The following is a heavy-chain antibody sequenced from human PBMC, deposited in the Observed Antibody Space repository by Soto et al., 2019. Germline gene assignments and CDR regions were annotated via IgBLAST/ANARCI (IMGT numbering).Heavy chain of an antibody. Sequence: PSETLSLTCTVSGGSISSSSYYWGWIRQPPGKGLEWIGSIYYSGSTYYNPSLKSRVTISVDTSKNQFSLKLSSVTAADTAVYYCARGGLAGVIVVVTRYNWFDPWGQGTLVTVSS. CDR3: ARGGLAGVIVVVTRYNWFDP. CDR2: IYYSGST. J-gene: IGHJ5*02. CDR1: GGSISSSSYY. D-gene: IGHD3-22*01. V-gene: IGHV4-39*01.